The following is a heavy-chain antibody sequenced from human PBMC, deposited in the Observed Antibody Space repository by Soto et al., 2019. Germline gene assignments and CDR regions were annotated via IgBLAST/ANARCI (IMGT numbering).Heavy chain of an antibody. CDR1: GFSLGTYGVG. CDR3: AHRGGGIVDWYFDL. Sequence: ITLNESGPTLVKPTQTLTLTCTFSGFSLGTYGVGVGWIRQPPGKALEWLALIYWDDDKRYSPSLKSRLTITKDTSKRQVLLTLTNIDPVDTATYYCAHRGGGIVDWYFDLWGRGTPVIVSS. J-gene: IGHJ2*01. D-gene: IGHD1-26*01. V-gene: IGHV2-5*02. CDR2: IYWDDDK.